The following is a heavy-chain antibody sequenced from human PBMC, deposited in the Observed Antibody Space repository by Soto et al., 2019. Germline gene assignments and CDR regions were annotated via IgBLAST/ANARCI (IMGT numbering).Heavy chain of an antibody. CDR1: GFTFSRYG. D-gene: IGHD2-2*03. CDR3: ARDGYCVSTTCYFLPDV. CDR2: ISSSSSTI. J-gene: IGHJ6*02. V-gene: IGHV3-48*02. Sequence: GGSLRLSCAASGFTFSRYGMNWVRRAPGKGLEWVAYISSSSSTIYYADSVKGRFTISRDNAKNSLYLQMNSLRDEDTAVYYCARDGYCVSTTCYFLPDVWGQGTMVTVSS.